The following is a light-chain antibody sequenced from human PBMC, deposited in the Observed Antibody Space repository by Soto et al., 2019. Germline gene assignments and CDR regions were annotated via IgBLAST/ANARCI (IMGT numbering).Light chain of an antibody. CDR1: QSVSSN. CDR2: GAS. CDR3: QQCNNWWT. Sequence: EIVMTQSPATLSVSPGERATLSCRASQSVSSNLAWYQQKPGQAPRLLIYGASTRATGIPARLSGSGSGTEFTLTISSLQSEDFAVYYCQQCNNWWTFGQGTKVDIK. J-gene: IGKJ1*01. V-gene: IGKV3-15*01.